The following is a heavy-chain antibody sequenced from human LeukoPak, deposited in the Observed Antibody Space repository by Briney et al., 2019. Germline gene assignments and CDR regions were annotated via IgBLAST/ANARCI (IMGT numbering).Heavy chain of an antibody. J-gene: IGHJ4*02. D-gene: IGHD5-18*01. CDR2: ISSSGNTI. V-gene: IGHV3-48*03. CDR3: GRVALDTSMIHY. CDR1: GFTFSSYA. Sequence: GRSLRLSCAASGFTFSSYAMSWVRQAPGKGLEWVSYISSSGNTIFYADSVKGRFTISRDDAENSLYLQMNSLRVEDTAVYYCGRVALDTSMIHYWGQGTLVTVSS.